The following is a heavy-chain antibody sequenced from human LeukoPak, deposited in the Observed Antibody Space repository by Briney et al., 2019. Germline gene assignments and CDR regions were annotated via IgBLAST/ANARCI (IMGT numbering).Heavy chain of an antibody. D-gene: IGHD3-10*01. CDR2: FDPEDGET. CDR3: ATDYGSGSYTTNNWFDP. V-gene: IGHV1-24*01. Sequence: GASVKVSCKVSGYTLTELSMHWVRQAPGKGLEWMGGFDPEDGETIYAQKFQGRVTMTEDTSTDTAYMELSSLRSEDTAVYYCATDYGSGSYTTNNWFDPWGQGTLVTVSS. J-gene: IGHJ5*02. CDR1: GYTLTELS.